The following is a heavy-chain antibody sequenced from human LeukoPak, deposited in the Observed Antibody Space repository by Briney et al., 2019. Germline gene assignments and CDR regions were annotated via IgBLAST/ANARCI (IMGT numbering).Heavy chain of an antibody. Sequence: PGGSLRLSCTGSGFTFGEYAMSWFRQAPGKGLEWVGFIRIKAYGGTTEYAASVKGRFTISRDDSKSIAYLQMNSLKTKDTAVYYCTRSYTYYYDSSGYRAFDYWGQGTLVTVSS. D-gene: IGHD3-22*01. CDR2: IRIKAYGGTT. CDR1: GFTFGEYA. V-gene: IGHV3-49*03. CDR3: TRSYTYYYDSSGYRAFDY. J-gene: IGHJ4*02.